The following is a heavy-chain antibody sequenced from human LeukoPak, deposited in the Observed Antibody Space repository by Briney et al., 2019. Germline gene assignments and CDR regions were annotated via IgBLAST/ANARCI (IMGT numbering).Heavy chain of an antibody. CDR1: GFTFSSYG. CDR3: AKTLRELSGGAFDI. CDR2: IRYDGSNK. D-gene: IGHD1-26*01. J-gene: IGHJ3*02. V-gene: IGHV3-30*02. Sequence: PGRSLRLSCAASGFTFSSYGMHWVRQAPGKGLEWVAFIRYDGSNKYYADSVKGRFTISRDNSKNTLYLQMNSLRAEDTAVYYCAKTLRELSGGAFDIWGQGTMVTVSS.